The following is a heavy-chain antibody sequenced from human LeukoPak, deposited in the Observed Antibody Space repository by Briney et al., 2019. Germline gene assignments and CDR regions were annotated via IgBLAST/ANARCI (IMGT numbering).Heavy chain of an antibody. J-gene: IGHJ5*02. D-gene: IGHD3-10*01. CDR3: ARGPGTWFGELLYPWFDP. Sequence: ASVKVSCKASGYTFTSYDINWVRQATGQGLEWMGWMNPNSGNTGYAQKFQGRVTMTRNTSISTAYMELSSLRSEDTAVYYCARGPGTWFGELLYPWFDPWGQGTLVTVSS. CDR1: GYTFTSYD. V-gene: IGHV1-8*01. CDR2: MNPNSGNT.